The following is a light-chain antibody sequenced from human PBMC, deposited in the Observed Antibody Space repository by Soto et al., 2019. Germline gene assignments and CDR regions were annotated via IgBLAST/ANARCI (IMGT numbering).Light chain of an antibody. CDR2: EVT. Sequence: QSVLTQPASVSGSPGQSIAISCTGSSXDVGIYNYVSWYQQHPGKVPKLIIYEVTNRPSGVSNRFSGSKSGNTASLTISGLQAEDAADYYCSSYTTSSTRVFGTGTKVTVL. V-gene: IGLV2-14*01. CDR1: SXDVGIYNY. J-gene: IGLJ1*01. CDR3: SSYTTSSTRV.